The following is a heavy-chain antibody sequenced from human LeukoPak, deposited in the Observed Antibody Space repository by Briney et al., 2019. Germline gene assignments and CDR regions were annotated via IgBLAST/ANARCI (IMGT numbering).Heavy chain of an antibody. J-gene: IGHJ5*01. CDR1: GFTLSSYW. CDR2: IESNGLT. D-gene: IGHD3-10*01. V-gene: IGHV3-74*01. CDR3: ARAVTYFYGSVTYDWFES. Sequence: PGGSLRLFCRASGFTLSSYWMHWVRQTPGKGLMWVSRIESNGLTLYADSVRDRFTISRDNAKNTVYLQMNSLRADDTAVYYCARAVTYFYGSVTYDWFESWGQGTLVTVST.